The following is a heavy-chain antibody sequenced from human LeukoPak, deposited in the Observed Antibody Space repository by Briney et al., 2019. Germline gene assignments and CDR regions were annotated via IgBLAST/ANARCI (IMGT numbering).Heavy chain of an antibody. CDR2: IYYSGTT. J-gene: IGHJ4*02. D-gene: IGHD3-3*01. Sequence: SETLSLTCTVSGGSISSSSYSWGWIRQPPGEGLEWIGSIYYSGTTYYNPSLKSRVTISVDTSKIQFSLKLSSVAATDTAVYFCARLRFDFWSGYTHPYFDYWGQGTLVTVSS. CDR1: GGSISSSSYS. V-gene: IGHV4-39*01. CDR3: ARLRFDFWSGYTHPYFDY.